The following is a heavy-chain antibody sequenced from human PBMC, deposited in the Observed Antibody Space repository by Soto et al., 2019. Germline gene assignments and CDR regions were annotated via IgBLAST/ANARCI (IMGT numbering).Heavy chain of an antibody. CDR1: GYTFTSYY. Sequence: ASVKVSCKASGYTFTSYYMHWVRQAPGQGLEWMGIINPSGGSTSYAQKFQGRVTMTRDTSTSTVYMELSSLRSEDTAVYYCAWYYDILTGYRRLNCYYYGLDVWGQGTTVTVSS. V-gene: IGHV1-46*01. J-gene: IGHJ6*02. CDR2: INPSGGST. D-gene: IGHD3-9*01. CDR3: AWYYDILTGYRRLNCYYYGLDV.